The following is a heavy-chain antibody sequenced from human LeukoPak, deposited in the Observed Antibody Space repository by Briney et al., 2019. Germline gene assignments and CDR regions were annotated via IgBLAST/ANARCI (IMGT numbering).Heavy chain of an antibody. CDR3: AKRGIQLWLYAFDI. Sequence: GGSLRLSCAASGFTFSSYAMSRVRQAPGKGLEWVSAISGSGGSTYYADSVKGRITISRDNSKNTLYLQMNSLRAEDTAVYYCAKRGIQLWLYAFDIWGQGTMVTVSS. J-gene: IGHJ3*02. CDR2: ISGSGGST. V-gene: IGHV3-23*01. CDR1: GFTFSSYA. D-gene: IGHD5-18*01.